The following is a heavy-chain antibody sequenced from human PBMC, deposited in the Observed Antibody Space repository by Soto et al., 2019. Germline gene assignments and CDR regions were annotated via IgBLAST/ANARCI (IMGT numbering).Heavy chain of an antibody. D-gene: IGHD4-17*01. Sequence: QVQLQESGPGLVKPSETLSLTCTVSGGSISSSFWNWVRQPPGKGLEWIGYIYSSGNTTYNPSLNSRVTMSVDTSKTQFSLKLSSVTAADTAVYYCASHKVYGDYHFDYWGQGTLVTVSS. V-gene: IGHV4-59*08. CDR3: ASHKVYGDYHFDY. J-gene: IGHJ4*02. CDR1: GGSISSSF. CDR2: IYSSGNT.